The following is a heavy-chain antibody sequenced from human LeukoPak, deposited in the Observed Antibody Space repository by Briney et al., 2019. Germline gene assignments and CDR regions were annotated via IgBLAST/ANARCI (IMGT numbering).Heavy chain of an antibody. CDR1: GFIFSNYA. Sequence: GGSLRLSCAASGFIFSNYAMSWVRQAPGKGLEWVSGIVSSGTSTYYADSVNGRFTISRDNSNNTLYLQMNSLRAEDTAVYYCAKIKRRVITFGGIIVGWGQGTLVTVSS. J-gene: IGHJ4*02. CDR2: IVSSGTST. V-gene: IGHV3-23*01. D-gene: IGHD3-16*02. CDR3: AKIKRRVITFGGIIVG.